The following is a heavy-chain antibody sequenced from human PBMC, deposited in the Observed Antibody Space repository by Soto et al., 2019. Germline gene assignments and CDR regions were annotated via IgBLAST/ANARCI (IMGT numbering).Heavy chain of an antibody. CDR1: GYTFTSYA. J-gene: IGHJ4*02. D-gene: IGHD3-10*01. CDR3: AREFYYGSGSPAGL. V-gene: IGHV1-3*01. CDR2: INAGNGNK. Sequence: ASVKVSCKASGYTFTSYAMHWVRQAPGQRLEWMGWINAGNGNKKYSQKFQGRVTITADKSSSTAYMELSSLRSEDTAVYYCAREFYYGSGSPAGLWGQGTLVTVSS.